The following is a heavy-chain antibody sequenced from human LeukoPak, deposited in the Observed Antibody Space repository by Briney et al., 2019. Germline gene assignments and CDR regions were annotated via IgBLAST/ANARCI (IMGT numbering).Heavy chain of an antibody. CDR3: ARLSGYSYGPKSWYFDL. CDR1: GGSISSSNW. CDR2: IYHSGST. V-gene: IGHV4-4*02. J-gene: IGHJ2*01. D-gene: IGHD5-18*01. Sequence: SETLSLTCAVSGGSISSSNWWSWVRQAPGKGLEWIGEIYHSGSTNYNPSLKSRVTISVDKSKNQFSLKLSSVTAADTAVYYCARLSGYSYGPKSWYFDLWGRGTLVTVSS.